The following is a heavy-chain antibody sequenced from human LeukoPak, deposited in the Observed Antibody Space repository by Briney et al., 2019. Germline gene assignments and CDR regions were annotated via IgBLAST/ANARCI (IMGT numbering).Heavy chain of an antibody. CDR3: ARGGSGWFHNYDY. CDR1: GYSFTTYW. V-gene: IGHV5-51*01. CDR2: IYPGDSDT. D-gene: IGHD6-19*01. Sequence: GESLKISCKGSGYSFTTYWIVWVRQMPGKGLECMGIIYPGDSDTRYSPSFQGQVTISVDKSTSTAFLQWSSLKASDTALYYCARGGSGWFHNYDYWGQGTLVTVSS. J-gene: IGHJ4*02.